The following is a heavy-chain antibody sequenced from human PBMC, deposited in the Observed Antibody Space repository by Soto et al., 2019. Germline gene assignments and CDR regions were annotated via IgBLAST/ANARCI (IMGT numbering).Heavy chain of an antibody. J-gene: IGHJ3*02. Sequence: GASVKVSCEASGDSFTTYGISWVRQAPGQGLEWMGWISAYNGNTNYAQNLQGRVTMTTDTSTSTAYMELRSLRSDDTAVYYCARAIAARPRKYRTAGNDAFDIWGQGTMVTVSS. V-gene: IGHV1-18*01. D-gene: IGHD6-6*01. CDR1: GDSFTTYG. CDR3: ARAIAARPRKYRTAGNDAFDI. CDR2: ISAYNGNT.